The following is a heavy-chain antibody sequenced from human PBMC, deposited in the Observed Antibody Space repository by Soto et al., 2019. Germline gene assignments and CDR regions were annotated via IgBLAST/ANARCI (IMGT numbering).Heavy chain of an antibody. D-gene: IGHD4-17*01. J-gene: IGHJ4*02. CDR2: IVVGSGNT. CDR1: GFTFTSSA. V-gene: IGHV1-58*02. Sequence: SVKVSCKASGFTFTSSAMKWVRQARGQRPEWIGWIVVGSGNTNYAQKFQERVTITRDMSTSTAYMELSSLRSEDTAVYYCAASSSTVTTLLGYWGQGTLVTVSS. CDR3: AASSSTVTTLLGY.